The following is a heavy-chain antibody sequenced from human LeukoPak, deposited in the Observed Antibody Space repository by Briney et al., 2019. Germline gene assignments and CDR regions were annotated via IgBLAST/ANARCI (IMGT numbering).Heavy chain of an antibody. Sequence: GGSLRLSCAASGFTFSSYAMHWVRQAPGKGLEWVAVISCDGSNKYYADSVKGRFTISRDNSKNTLYLQMNSLRSEDTAVYYCATEYIDYYDSSGYYYALGYWGQGTLVTVSS. CDR3: ATEYIDYYDSSGYYYALGY. CDR2: ISCDGSNK. CDR1: GFTFSSYA. V-gene: IGHV3-30*04. D-gene: IGHD3-22*01. J-gene: IGHJ4*02.